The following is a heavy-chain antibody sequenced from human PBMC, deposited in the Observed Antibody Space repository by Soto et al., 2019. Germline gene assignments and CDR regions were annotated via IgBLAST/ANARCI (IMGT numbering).Heavy chain of an antibody. CDR2: IYWNDDK. J-gene: IGHJ5*02. CDR3: AHSGSNWNPGRTWFDP. Sequence: SGPTLVNPTQTLPLTCTFSGFSLSTSGVGVGWIRQPPGKSLEWLALIYWNDDKRYSPSLKSRLTITKDTSKNQVVLTITNMDPVDTATYYCAHSGSNWNPGRTWFDPWGQGTLVTVSS. V-gene: IGHV2-5*01. D-gene: IGHD1-1*01. CDR1: GFSLSTSGVG.